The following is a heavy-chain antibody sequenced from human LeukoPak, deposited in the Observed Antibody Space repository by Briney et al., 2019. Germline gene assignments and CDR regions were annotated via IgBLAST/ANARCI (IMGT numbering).Heavy chain of an antibody. Sequence: SETLSLTCTVSGGSISSYFWSWIRQPPGKGLEWIGYISYSGSTNYNPSLKSRVTISVDTSENQFSLQLNSVTAADTAVYYCARHEVQLEPFDYWGQGTLVTVSS. CDR2: ISYSGST. V-gene: IGHV4-59*08. CDR1: GGSISSYF. J-gene: IGHJ4*02. CDR3: ARHEVQLEPFDY. D-gene: IGHD1-1*01.